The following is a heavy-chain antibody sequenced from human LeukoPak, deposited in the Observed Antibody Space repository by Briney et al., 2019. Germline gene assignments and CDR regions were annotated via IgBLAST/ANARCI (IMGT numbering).Heavy chain of an antibody. CDR1: GFTLSSYW. Sequence: GGSLRLSCAASGFTLSSYWMSWVRQAPGKGLEWVSAIGGSGDTTYYADSVKGRFTISRDYSKNTLYLQMNSLRAEDTAVYYCAKFHIVVVNGYFDYWGQGTLVTVSS. CDR3: AKFHIVVVNGYFDY. D-gene: IGHD2-21*01. J-gene: IGHJ4*02. V-gene: IGHV3-23*01. CDR2: IGGSGDTT.